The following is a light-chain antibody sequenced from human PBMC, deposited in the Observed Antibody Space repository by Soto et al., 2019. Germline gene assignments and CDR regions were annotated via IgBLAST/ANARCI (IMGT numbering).Light chain of an antibody. V-gene: IGLV2-14*01. CDR1: NSDICAYDY. CDR2: EVT. J-gene: IGLJ2*01. CDR3: GSYASATLI. Sequence: QSALTQPASVSGSPGQSITISCTGSNSDICAYDYVSWYQQHPGKPPTLLIYEVTFRPSGVPNRFSGSKSGNTATLTISGLLTEDEADYYCGSYASATLIFGGGTKVTVL.